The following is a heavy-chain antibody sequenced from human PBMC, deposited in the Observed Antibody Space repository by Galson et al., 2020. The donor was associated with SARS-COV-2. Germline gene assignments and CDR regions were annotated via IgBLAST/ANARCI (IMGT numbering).Heavy chain of an antibody. CDR2: IPYDGSNK. CDR1: GFTFSSYA. Sequence: GGSLRLACPASGFTFSSYAMHCVRQAPGKGLEWVAAIPYDGSNKYYADSVKGRFTISRDNSKNTLYLQMNSLRAEDTAVYYCARDPGSGSYFDYWGQGTLVTVSS. V-gene: IGHV3-30*04. CDR3: ARDPGSGSYFDY. D-gene: IGHD2-15*01. J-gene: IGHJ4*02.